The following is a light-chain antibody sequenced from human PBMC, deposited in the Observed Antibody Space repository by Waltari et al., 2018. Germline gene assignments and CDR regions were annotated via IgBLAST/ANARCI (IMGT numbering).Light chain of an antibody. V-gene: IGLV2-14*03. CDR2: DVS. CDR1: SSDVGGYNY. J-gene: IGLJ3*02. CDR3: SSYTTSSTRV. Sequence: QSALTQPASVSGSPGQSITISCPGTSSDVGGYNYVPWYQQHPGKAPKLIVYDVSTRPSGVSDRFTGSKSGNTASLTISGLQAEDEADYYCSSYTTSSTRVFGGGTKLTVL.